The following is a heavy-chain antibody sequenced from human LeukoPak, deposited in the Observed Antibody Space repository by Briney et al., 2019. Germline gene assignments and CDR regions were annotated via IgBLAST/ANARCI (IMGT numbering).Heavy chain of an antibody. CDR2: IYCSGST. D-gene: IGHD3-22*01. J-gene: IGHJ6*03. V-gene: IGHV4-59*01. CDR1: GGSISSYY. CDR3: ARDTYYYDSSGYYYYMDV. Sequence: SETLSLTCTVSGGSISSYYWSWIRQPPGKGLEWIRYIYCSGSTNYNPSLKSRVTISVDTSKNQFSLKLSSVTAADTAVYYCARDTYYYDSSGYYYYMDVWGKGTTVTVSS.